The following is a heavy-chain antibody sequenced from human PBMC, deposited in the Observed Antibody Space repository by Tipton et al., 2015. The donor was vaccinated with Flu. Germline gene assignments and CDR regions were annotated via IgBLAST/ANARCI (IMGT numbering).Heavy chain of an antibody. V-gene: IGHV3-21*01. CDR1: GFTFSSYN. J-gene: IGHJ3*02. CDR3: ARRFNSYSSSPPDI. Sequence: SLRLSCAASGFTFSSYNMNWVRQAPGKGLEWVSSISSSSSYIYYADSVKGRFTISRDNAKNSLYLQMNSLGAEDTAVYYCARRFNSYSSSPPDIWGQGTMVTVSS. D-gene: IGHD6-6*01. CDR2: ISSSSSYI.